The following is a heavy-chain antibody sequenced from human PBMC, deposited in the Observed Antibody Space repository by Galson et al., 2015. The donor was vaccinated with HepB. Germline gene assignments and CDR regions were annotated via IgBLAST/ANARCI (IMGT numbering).Heavy chain of an antibody. CDR2: IIPIFGTA. J-gene: IGHJ4*02. CDR3: ARWGYGSGSYYNVPLDY. D-gene: IGHD3-10*01. Sequence: SVKVSCKASGGTFSSYAISWVRQAPGQGLEWMGGIIPIFGTANYAQKFQGRVTITADESTSTAYMELSSQRSEDTAVYYCARWGYGSGSYYNVPLDYWGQGTLVTVSS. CDR1: GGTFSSYA. V-gene: IGHV1-69*13.